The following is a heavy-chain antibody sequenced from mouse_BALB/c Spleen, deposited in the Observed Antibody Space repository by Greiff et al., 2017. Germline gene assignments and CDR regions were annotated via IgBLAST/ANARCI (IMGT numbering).Heavy chain of an antibody. CDR3: ARDGIYYDYDERGWAMDY. V-gene: IGHV2-9*02. J-gene: IGHJ4*01. CDR1: GFSLTSYG. CDR2: IWAGGST. D-gene: IGHD2-4*01. Sequence: QVQLKESGPGLVAPSQSLSITCTVSGFSLTSYGVHWVRQPPGKGLEWLGVIWAGGSTNYNSALMSRLSISKDNSKSQVFLKMNSLQTDDTAMYYGARDGIYYDYDERGWAMDYWGQGTSVTVSS.